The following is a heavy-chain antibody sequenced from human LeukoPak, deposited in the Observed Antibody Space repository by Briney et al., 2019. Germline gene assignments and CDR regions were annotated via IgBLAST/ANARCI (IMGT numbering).Heavy chain of an antibody. CDR2: ITSTGSYT. D-gene: IGHD4-17*01. CDR3: ARDWDARHYGYYYMDV. CDR1: GGSISSSS. Sequence: ETLSLTCTVSGGSISSSSDYWGWIRQAPGKGLEWVSSITSTGSYTFYADSVTGRFPISRDNSKNTLYLQMNSLRAEDTAVYYCARDWDARHYGYYYMDVWGKGTTVTVSS. V-gene: IGHV3-21*01. J-gene: IGHJ6*03.